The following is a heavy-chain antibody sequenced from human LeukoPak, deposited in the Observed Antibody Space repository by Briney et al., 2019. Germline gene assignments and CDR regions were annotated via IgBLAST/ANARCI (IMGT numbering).Heavy chain of an antibody. Sequence: GGSLRLSCAASVFTFSSYSMNWVRQAPGKGLEWVSSISSSSSYIYYADSVKGRFTISRDNAKNSLSLQMNSLRAEDRAVYYCASVEMATITYWGQGTLVTVSS. CDR1: VFTFSSYS. D-gene: IGHD5-24*01. J-gene: IGHJ4*02. CDR3: ASVEMATITY. CDR2: ISSSSSYI. V-gene: IGHV3-21*01.